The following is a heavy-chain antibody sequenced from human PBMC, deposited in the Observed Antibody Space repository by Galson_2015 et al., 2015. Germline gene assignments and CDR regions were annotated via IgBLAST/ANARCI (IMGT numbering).Heavy chain of an antibody. J-gene: IGHJ4*02. V-gene: IGHV3-23*01. CDR3: ASLGVLGVSGGFDY. CDR1: GFAFSSYA. CDR2: ISGSGGST. Sequence: SLRLSCAASGFAFSSYAMSWVRQAPGKGLEWVSAISGSGGSTYYADSVKGRFTIPRDNSKDTLYLQMNSLRDEDTAVYYCASLGVLGVSGGFDYWGQGTLVTVSS. D-gene: IGHD3-16*01.